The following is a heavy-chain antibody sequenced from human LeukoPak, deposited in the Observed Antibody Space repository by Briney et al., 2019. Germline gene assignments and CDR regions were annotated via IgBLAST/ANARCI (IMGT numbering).Heavy chain of an antibody. Sequence: PRGSLRLSCAASGFTFSSYSMNWVRQAPGKGLEWVSSISSSSSYIYYADSVKGRFTISRDNAKNSLYLQMNSLRAEDTAVYYCARAGVVPAAQGLNWFDPWGRGTLVSVSS. V-gene: IGHV3-21*01. CDR3: ARAGVVPAAQGLNWFDP. D-gene: IGHD2-2*01. J-gene: IGHJ5*02. CDR2: ISSSSSYI. CDR1: GFTFSSYS.